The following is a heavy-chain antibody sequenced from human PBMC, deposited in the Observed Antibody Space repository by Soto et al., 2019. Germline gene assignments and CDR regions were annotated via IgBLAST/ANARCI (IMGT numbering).Heavy chain of an antibody. CDR3: ARAVAVAADFDY. CDR1: GYTFTGYA. CDR2: INAGNGNT. J-gene: IGHJ4*02. D-gene: IGHD6-19*01. V-gene: IGHV1-3*05. Sequence: VQLVQSGAEEKKPGASLKVSCKASGYTFTGYAMHWVRQAPGQRLEWMGWINAGNGNTKYSQKFQGRVTITRDTSASTAYMELSSLRSEDTAVYYCARAVAVAADFDYWGQGTLVTVSS.